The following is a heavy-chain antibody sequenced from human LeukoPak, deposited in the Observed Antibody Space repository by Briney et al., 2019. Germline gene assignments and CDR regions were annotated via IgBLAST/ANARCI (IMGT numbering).Heavy chain of an antibody. CDR1: GFTFSSYA. D-gene: IGHD2-2*01. J-gene: IGHJ3*02. Sequence: GGSLRLSCAASGFTFSSYAMSWVRQAPGKGLEWVSAISGSGGSTYYADSVKGRFTISRDNSKNTLYLQMNSLRAEDTAVYYCAKDIDIVVVPAAIPQDDAFDIWGQGTMVTVSS. V-gene: IGHV3-23*01. CDR3: AKDIDIVVVPAAIPQDDAFDI. CDR2: ISGSGGST.